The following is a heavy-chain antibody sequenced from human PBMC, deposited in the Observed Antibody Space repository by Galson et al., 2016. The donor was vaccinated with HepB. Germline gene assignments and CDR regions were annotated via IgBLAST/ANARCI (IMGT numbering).Heavy chain of an antibody. V-gene: IGHV3-23*01. CDR3: TTWLSHHFVY. J-gene: IGHJ4*02. D-gene: IGHD6-19*01. CDR1: GFTFRNYA. Sequence: SLRLSCAASGFTFRNYALSWVRRAPGKGLEWVPHIDGPTPNTHYAGSVRGRFSISRDNSRDTLYLQMDSLTAEDSAIYYCTTWLSHHFVYWGQGTRVTVSS. CDR2: IDGPTPNT.